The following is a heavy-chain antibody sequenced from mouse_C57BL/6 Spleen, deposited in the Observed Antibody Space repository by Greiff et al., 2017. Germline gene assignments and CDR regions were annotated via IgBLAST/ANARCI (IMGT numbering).Heavy chain of an antibody. V-gene: IGHV3-6*01. Sequence: EVKLQESGPGLVKPSQSLSLTCSVTGYSITSGYYWNWIRQFPGNKLEWMGYISYDGSNNYNPSLKNRISITRDTSKNQFFLKLNSVTTEDTATYYGAREDYYGSSYYFDYWGQGTTLTVSS. J-gene: IGHJ2*01. CDR2: ISYDGSN. CDR3: AREDYYGSSYYFDY. D-gene: IGHD1-1*01. CDR1: GYSITSGYY.